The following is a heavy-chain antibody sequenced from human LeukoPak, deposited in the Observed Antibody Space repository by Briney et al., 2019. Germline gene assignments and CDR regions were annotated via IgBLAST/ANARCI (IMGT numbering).Heavy chain of an antibody. D-gene: IGHD2-21*02. CDR3: ARRAYCGGDCYSIDS. CDR1: GGSISNNNW. Sequence: SETLSLTCAVSGGSISNNNWWSWVRQTPGKGLEWIGEIYHTGSTNYNPSLKSRVTLSLDKSKNQFSLKVSSATAADTAVYYCARRAYCGGDCYSIDSWGQGTLVTVSS. V-gene: IGHV4-4*02. J-gene: IGHJ4*02. CDR2: IYHTGST.